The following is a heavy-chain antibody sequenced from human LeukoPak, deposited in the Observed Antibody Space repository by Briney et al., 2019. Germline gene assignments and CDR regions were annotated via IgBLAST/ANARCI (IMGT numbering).Heavy chain of an antibody. CDR1: GFTFSNYA. Sequence: GGSLRLSCAASGFTFSNYAMHWVRQAPGKGLEWVAVISYDGSNKYYADSVKGRFTISRDNSKNTLYLQMNSLRAEDTAVYYCARGYSSGWSLGPWGQGTQVTVSS. CDR3: ARGYSSGWSLGP. CDR2: ISYDGSNK. V-gene: IGHV3-30*04. J-gene: IGHJ5*02. D-gene: IGHD6-19*01.